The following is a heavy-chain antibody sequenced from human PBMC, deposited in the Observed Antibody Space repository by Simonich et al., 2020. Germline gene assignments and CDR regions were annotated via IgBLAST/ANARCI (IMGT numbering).Heavy chain of an antibody. CDR3: ARDGGNCSGGSCYWYFDL. Sequence: QVQLVQSGAEVKKPGASVKVSCKASGSTFTGYYMHWLRQAPGRGLECMGRSNPNMVGTKDARKFKGRVTMTRETSISTAYMELSRLRSDDTAVYYCARDGGNCSGGSCYWYFDLWGRGTLVTVSS. CDR1: GSTFTGYY. D-gene: IGHD2-15*01. CDR2: SNPNMVGT. V-gene: IGHV1-2*06. J-gene: IGHJ2*01.